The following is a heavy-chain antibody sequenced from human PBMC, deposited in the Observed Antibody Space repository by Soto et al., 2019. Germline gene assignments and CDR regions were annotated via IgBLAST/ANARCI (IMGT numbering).Heavy chain of an antibody. CDR2: ISDHTGNT. CDR1: GYTFTNYG. D-gene: IGHD6-13*01. CDR3: ARVLGYNIIWWRLTAFYI. V-gene: IGHV1-18*01. Sequence: ASVKVSGQTSGYTFTNYGISWVLQAPGQELEGVGWISDHTGNTNYAQKFQGRITMTTDTSTSTAYMELRSLRSDDTAVFYCARVLGYNIIWWRLTAFYIWGQGTMVPFS. J-gene: IGHJ3*02.